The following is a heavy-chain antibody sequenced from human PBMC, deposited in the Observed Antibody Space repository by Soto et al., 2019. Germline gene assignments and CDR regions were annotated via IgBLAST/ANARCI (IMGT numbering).Heavy chain of an antibody. CDR1: GGTFSSYS. D-gene: IGHD5-12*01. J-gene: IGHJ5*02. CDR3: ARGREYSGYAP. CDR2: IIPILGIA. V-gene: IGHV1-69*04. Sequence: ASVKVSCKSSGGTFSSYSISWVRQAPGQGLEWMGRIIPILGIANYAQKFQGRVTVTADKSMSTAYMELSSLRSEDTAVYYCARGREYSGYAPWGQGTLVTVSS.